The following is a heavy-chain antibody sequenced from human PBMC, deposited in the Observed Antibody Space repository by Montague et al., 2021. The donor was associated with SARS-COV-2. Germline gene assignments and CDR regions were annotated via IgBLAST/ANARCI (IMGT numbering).Heavy chain of an antibody. CDR2: IYYTGGT. Sequence: TLSLTCTVPGDSISSANYYWNWIRQNPGKGLVWIGYIYYTGGTHYNPSLESRLTMSIDTSKSQFSLRLSSVTAADTAVYYCARGNITPSGFDIWGQGTVVTVSS. J-gene: IGHJ3*02. CDR3: ARGNITPSGFDI. D-gene: IGHD1-14*01. CDR1: GDSISSANYY. V-gene: IGHV4-31*03.